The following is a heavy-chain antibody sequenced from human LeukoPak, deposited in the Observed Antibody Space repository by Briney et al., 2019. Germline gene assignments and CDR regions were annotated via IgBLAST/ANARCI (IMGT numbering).Heavy chain of an antibody. J-gene: IGHJ4*02. D-gene: IGHD3-10*01. CDR2: IYSGGST. V-gene: IGHV3-53*05. Sequence: GGSLRLSCAASGFTVSTNYMSWVRQAPGKGLEWVSVIYSGGSTDYADSVKGRLTISRDNSKNTLYLQMTGLRSEDTALYYCAKERDYYVSASCDYWGQGIQVAVSS. CDR1: GFTVSTNY. CDR3: AKERDYYVSASCDY.